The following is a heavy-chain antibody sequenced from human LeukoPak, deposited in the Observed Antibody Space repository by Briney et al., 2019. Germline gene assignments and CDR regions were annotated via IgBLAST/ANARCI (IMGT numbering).Heavy chain of an antibody. D-gene: IGHD6-19*01. Sequence: PGGSLRLSGAASGFTFSSYSMNWVRQAPGKGLEWVSSISSSSSYIYYADSVKGRFTISRDNAKNSLYLQMNSLRAEATAVYYCARDEDEQWLAEYYFDYWGQGTLVTVSS. CDR2: ISSSSSYI. CDR3: ARDEDEQWLAEYYFDY. J-gene: IGHJ4*02. CDR1: GFTFSSYS. V-gene: IGHV3-21*01.